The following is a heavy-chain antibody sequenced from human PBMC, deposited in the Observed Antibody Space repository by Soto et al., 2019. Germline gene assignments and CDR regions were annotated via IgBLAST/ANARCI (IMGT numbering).Heavy chain of an antibody. CDR1: GGSISGSYYY. CDR2: VFYTGFT. D-gene: IGHD1-20*01. J-gene: IGHJ4*02. Sequence: LSLTCAVSGGSISGSYYYWAWLRQSPGKGPEWIGSVFYTGFTSYNPSLESRVSVSVDTSKSQFSLKLSAVTAADTAVYYCATSQKGYNWNYFDHWGQGALVTVSS. CDR3: ATSQKGYNWNYFDH. V-gene: IGHV4-39*01.